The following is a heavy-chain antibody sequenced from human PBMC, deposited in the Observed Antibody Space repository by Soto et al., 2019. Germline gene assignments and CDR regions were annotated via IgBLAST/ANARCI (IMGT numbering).Heavy chain of an antibody. Sequence: SVKVSCKASGGTFSSYAISWVRQAPGQGLEWMGGIIPIFGTANYAQKFQGRVTITADESTSTAYMELSSLRSEDTAVYYCARIVVVIYGMDVWGRGTTVTVSS. CDR1: GGTFSSYA. V-gene: IGHV1-69*13. J-gene: IGHJ6*02. CDR3: ARIVVVIYGMDV. CDR2: IIPIFGTA. D-gene: IGHD3-22*01.